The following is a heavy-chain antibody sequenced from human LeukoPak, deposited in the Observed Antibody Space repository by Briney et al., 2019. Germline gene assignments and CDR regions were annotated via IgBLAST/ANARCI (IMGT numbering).Heavy chain of an antibody. CDR1: GYTLTELS. D-gene: IGHD4-17*01. J-gene: IGHJ4*02. V-gene: IGHV1-3*03. Sequence: GASVKVSCKVSGYTLTELSMHWVRQAPGKGLEWMGWINAGNGNTKYSQEFQGRVTITRDTSASTAYMELSSLRSEDMAVYYCARGEGTTVTTIDYWGQGTLVTVSS. CDR2: INAGNGNT. CDR3: ARGEGTTVTTIDY.